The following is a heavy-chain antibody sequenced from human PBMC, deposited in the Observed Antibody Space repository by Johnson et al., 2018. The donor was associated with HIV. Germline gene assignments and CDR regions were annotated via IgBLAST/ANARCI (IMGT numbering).Heavy chain of an antibody. CDR2: ISSNGGST. Sequence: MQLVESGGGLVQPGGSLRLSCAASGFTFSSYAMHWVRQAPGKGLEYVSAISSNGGSTYYANSVKGRFTISRDNSKNTLYLQMNSLRAEDTAVYYCAREGKYLAGAEDAFDIWGQGTMVTVSS. D-gene: IGHD2/OR15-2a*01. CDR1: GFTFSSYA. V-gene: IGHV3-64*01. CDR3: AREGKYLAGAEDAFDI. J-gene: IGHJ3*02.